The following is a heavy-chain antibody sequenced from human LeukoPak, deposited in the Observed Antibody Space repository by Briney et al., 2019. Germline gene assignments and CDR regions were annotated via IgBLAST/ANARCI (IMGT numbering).Heavy chain of an antibody. Sequence: PSETLSLTCTVSGGSISSSSYYWGWIRQPPGKGLEWIGSIYYSGSTYYNPSLKSRVTISVDTPKNQFSLKLSSVTAADTAVYYCARVREMATIKYEFDYWGQGTLVTVSS. CDR2: IYYSGST. CDR1: GGSISSSSYY. CDR3: ARVREMATIKYEFDY. D-gene: IGHD5-24*01. J-gene: IGHJ4*02. V-gene: IGHV4-39*07.